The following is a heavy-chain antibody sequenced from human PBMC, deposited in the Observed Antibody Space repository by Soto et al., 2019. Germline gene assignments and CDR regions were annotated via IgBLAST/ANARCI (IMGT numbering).Heavy chain of an antibody. CDR2: IYYSGST. Sequence: QVQLQESGPGLVKPSQTLSLTCTVSGGSISSGGYYWSWIRQHPGKGLEWIGYIYYSGSTYYNPSLKSRVTISVDTSKNQFALKLSSVTAADTAVYYCARVIWGAYCGGDCYFFDYWGQGTLVTVSS. D-gene: IGHD2-21*01. CDR1: GGSISSGGYY. J-gene: IGHJ4*02. CDR3: ARVIWGAYCGGDCYFFDY. V-gene: IGHV4-31*03.